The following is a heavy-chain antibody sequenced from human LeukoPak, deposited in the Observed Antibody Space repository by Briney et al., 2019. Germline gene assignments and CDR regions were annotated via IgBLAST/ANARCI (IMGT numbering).Heavy chain of an antibody. CDR3: ARDPKRVVVVAAKYTLPDY. V-gene: IGHV1-2*06. J-gene: IGHJ4*02. CDR2: INPNSGGT. CDR1: GYTFTGYY. D-gene: IGHD2-15*01. Sequence: ASVKVSCKASGYTFTGYYMHWVRPAPGQGLEWMGRINPNSGGTNYAQKFQGRVTMTRDTSISTAYMELSRLRSDDTAVYYCARDPKRVVVVAAKYTLPDYWGQGTLVTVSS.